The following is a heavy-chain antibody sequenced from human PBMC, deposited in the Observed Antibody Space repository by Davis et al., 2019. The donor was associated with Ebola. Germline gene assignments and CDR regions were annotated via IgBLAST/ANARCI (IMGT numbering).Heavy chain of an antibody. CDR2: IDPSDSYT. V-gene: IGHV5-10-1*01. J-gene: IGHJ5*02. CDR3: ARRQSLVSGWFDP. CDR1: GYSFTSYW. Sequence: GESLKISCKGSGYSFTSYWISWVRQLPGKGLEWMGRIDPSDSYTNYSPSFQGHVTISADKSISTAYLQWSSLKASDTAMYYCARRQSLVSGWFDPWGQGALVTVSS. D-gene: IGHD3-3*01.